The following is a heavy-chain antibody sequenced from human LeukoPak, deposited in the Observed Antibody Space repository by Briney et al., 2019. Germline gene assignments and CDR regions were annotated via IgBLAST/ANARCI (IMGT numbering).Heavy chain of an antibody. Sequence: SETLSLTCTVSGGSISSSSYYWGWIRQPPGKGLEWIGEINHSGSTNYNPSLKSRVTISVDTSKNQFSLKLSSVTAADTAVYYCARDRPHGDYFDYWGQGTLVTVSS. CDR1: GGSISSSSYY. CDR2: INHSGST. V-gene: IGHV4-39*07. D-gene: IGHD1-26*01. CDR3: ARDRPHGDYFDY. J-gene: IGHJ4*02.